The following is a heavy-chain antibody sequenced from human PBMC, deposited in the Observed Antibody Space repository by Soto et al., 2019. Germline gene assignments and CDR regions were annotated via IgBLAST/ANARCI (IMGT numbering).Heavy chain of an antibody. V-gene: IGHV4-34*01. CDR1: GGSFSGYY. J-gene: IGHJ6*02. CDR3: ARATYYYGSGSYYSQRYYYYYGMDV. Sequence: SETLSLTCAVYGGSFSGYYWSWIRQPPGKGLEWIGEINHSGSTNYNPSLKSRVTISVDTSKNQFSLKLSSVTAADTAVYYCARATYYYGSGSYYSQRYYYYYGMDVWGQGTLVTVSS. CDR2: INHSGST. D-gene: IGHD3-10*01.